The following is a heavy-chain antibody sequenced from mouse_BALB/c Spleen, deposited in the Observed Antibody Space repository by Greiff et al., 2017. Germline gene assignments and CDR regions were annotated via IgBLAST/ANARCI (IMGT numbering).Heavy chain of an antibody. Sequence: VKLQQSGAELARPGASVKMSCKASGYTFTSYTMHWVKQRPGQGLEWIGYINPSSGYTNYNQKFKDKATLTADKSSSTAYMQLSSLTSEDSAVYYCARGTRANYFDYWGQGTTLTVSS. J-gene: IGHJ2*01. CDR3: ARGTRANYFDY. V-gene: IGHV1-4*01. CDR1: GYTFTSYT. CDR2: INPSSGYT. D-gene: IGHD3-1*01.